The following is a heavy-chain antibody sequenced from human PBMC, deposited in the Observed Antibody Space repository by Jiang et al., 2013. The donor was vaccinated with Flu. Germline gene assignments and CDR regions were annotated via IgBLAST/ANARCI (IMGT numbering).Heavy chain of an antibody. CDR3: ARDPDNDVPGPEFDY. Sequence: GGLVQPGGSLRLSCAVSGFTFNNYWMSWVRQAPGKGWMGGQXKPRWSGKFHVDSVKGRFTISRDNAKNSLYLEMNSLRAEDPAVYYCARDPDNDVPGPEFDYWGQGTLVTVSS. J-gene: IGHJ4*02. D-gene: IGHD1-1*01. CDR1: GFTFNNYW. V-gene: IGHV3-7*01. CDR2: KPRWSGK.